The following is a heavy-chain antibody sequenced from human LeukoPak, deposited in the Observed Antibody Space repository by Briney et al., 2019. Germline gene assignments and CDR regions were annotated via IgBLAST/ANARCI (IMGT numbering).Heavy chain of an antibody. D-gene: IGHD5-18*01. CDR3: ARDLYGYTYGYNHYYGLDV. CDR2: IIPIFATA. J-gene: IGHJ6*02. Sequence: SVKVSCEASGGTLSSYAISWVRQAPGQGLEWMGWIIPIFATANYAQKFQGRVTLIADESTSTAYMELSSLRSEDTAVYYCARDLYGYTYGYNHYYGLDVWGQGTTVTVSS. V-gene: IGHV1-69*13. CDR1: GGTLSSYA.